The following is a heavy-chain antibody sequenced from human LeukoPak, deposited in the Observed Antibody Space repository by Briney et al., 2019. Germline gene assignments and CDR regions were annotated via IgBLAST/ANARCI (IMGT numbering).Heavy chain of an antibody. Sequence: ASVKVSCKASGGTFTSYAMNWVRQAPGQGLEWMGWINTNTGNPTYAQGFTGRFVFSLDTFVSTAYLQISSLRAEDTAVYYCARDDFSSALDYWGQGTLVTVSS. CDR3: ARDDFSSALDY. V-gene: IGHV7-4-1*02. CDR1: GGTFTSYA. D-gene: IGHD3-3*01. CDR2: INTNTGNP. J-gene: IGHJ4*02.